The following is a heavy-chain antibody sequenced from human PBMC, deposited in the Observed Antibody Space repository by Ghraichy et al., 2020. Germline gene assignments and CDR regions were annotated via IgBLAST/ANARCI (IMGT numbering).Heavy chain of an antibody. V-gene: IGHV4-30-4*08. Sequence: SETLSLTCTVSGGSISTGDYHWGWIRQPPGKGLEWIGYIYYSGITYYNPSLESRVTISIDTSKNQFSLKVSSVTAADTAGYYCARARKGYCSGVACLEPFDYWGQGTLVTVSS. J-gene: IGHJ4*02. CDR1: GGSISTGDYH. D-gene: IGHD2-15*01. CDR3: ARARKGYCSGVACLEPFDY. CDR2: IYYSGIT.